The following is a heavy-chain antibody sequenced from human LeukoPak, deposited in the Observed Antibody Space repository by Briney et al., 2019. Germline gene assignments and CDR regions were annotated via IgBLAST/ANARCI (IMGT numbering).Heavy chain of an antibody. CDR2: IDYSGNT. CDR3: ARTPYIDIAAAGPLYYYYMDV. Sequence: KTSETLSLTCAVSSDSSSRSIYYWGWVRQPPGKGLEWIGSIDYSGNTYYNPSLKSRATISTDTSRTQFSLNLSSVTAADTAVYYCARTPYIDIAAAGPLYYYYMDVWGXGXTVTVSS. V-gene: IGHV4-39*07. CDR1: SDSSSRSIYY. D-gene: IGHD6-13*01. J-gene: IGHJ6*03.